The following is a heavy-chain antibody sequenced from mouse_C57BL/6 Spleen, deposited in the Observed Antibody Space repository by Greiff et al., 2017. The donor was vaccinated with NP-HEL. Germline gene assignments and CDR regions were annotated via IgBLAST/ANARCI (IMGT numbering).Heavy chain of an antibody. V-gene: IGHV1-47*01. CDR2: FHPYNDDT. Sequence: QVQLQQSGAELVKPGASVKMSCKASGYTFTTYPIEWMQQNHGKSLEWIGNFHPYNDDTKYNEKFKGKATLTVEKSSSTVYLELSRLTSDDSAVYYCARGDYYGSSYHWYVDVWGTGTTVTVSS. J-gene: IGHJ1*03. CDR3: ARGDYYGSSYHWYVDV. D-gene: IGHD1-1*01. CDR1: GYTFTTYP.